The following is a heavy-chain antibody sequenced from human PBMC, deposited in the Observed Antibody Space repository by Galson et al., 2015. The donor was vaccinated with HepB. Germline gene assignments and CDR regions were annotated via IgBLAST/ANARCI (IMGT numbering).Heavy chain of an antibody. Sequence: PVKVSCKASGYSFSNHGVSWVRQAPGQGLEWMGWISAYDGDTYYVQNFQGRVTMTTDTSTRTAYMELRRLKSDDTAVYYRARAGWGSQSTGGWLDRWGQGTLVTVSS. CDR1: GYSFSNHG. J-gene: IGHJ5*02. V-gene: IGHV1-18*04. CDR3: ARAGWGSQSTGGWLDR. CDR2: ISAYDGDT. D-gene: IGHD3-10*01.